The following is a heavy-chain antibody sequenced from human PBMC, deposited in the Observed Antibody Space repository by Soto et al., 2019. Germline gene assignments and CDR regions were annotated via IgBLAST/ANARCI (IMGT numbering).Heavy chain of an antibody. CDR1: GFTFSSYA. D-gene: IGHD3-3*01. Sequence: GGSLRLSCAASGFTFSSYAMSWVRQAPGKGLEWVSAISGSGGSTYYADSVKGRFTISRDNSKSTLYLQMNSLRAEDTAVYYCAKGWAADYDFWSGPPSGYGMDVWGQGTTVTVSS. CDR3: AKGWAADYDFWSGPPSGYGMDV. CDR2: ISGSGGST. J-gene: IGHJ6*02. V-gene: IGHV3-23*01.